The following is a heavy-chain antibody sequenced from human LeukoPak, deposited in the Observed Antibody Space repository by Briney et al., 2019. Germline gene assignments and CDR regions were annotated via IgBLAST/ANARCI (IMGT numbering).Heavy chain of an antibody. D-gene: IGHD6-13*01. V-gene: IGHV4-34*01. Sequence: SETLSLTCAVYGGSFSGYCWSWIRQPPGKGLEWIGEINHSGSTNYNPSLKSRVTISVDTSKNQFSLKLSSVTAADTAVYYCARQSGAAAGTKFDYWGQGTLVTVSS. CDR3: ARQSGAAAGTKFDY. CDR1: GGSFSGYC. CDR2: INHSGST. J-gene: IGHJ4*02.